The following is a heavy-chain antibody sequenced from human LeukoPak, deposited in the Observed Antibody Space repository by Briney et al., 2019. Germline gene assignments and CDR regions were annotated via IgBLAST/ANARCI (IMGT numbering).Heavy chain of an antibody. J-gene: IGHJ6*02. V-gene: IGHV3-23*01. CDR3: AKYLSAKGPPYALEV. Sequence: PGGSLRLSCAASDXTFRSYAMQWVRQAQGKGLEWVSGISGSGDSTFYADSVKGRFTIFRDNSKNTLYLQMNSLRAEDTAVYYCAKYLSAKGPPYALEVWGQGTTVTVSS. CDR1: DXTFRSYA. CDR2: ISGSGDST.